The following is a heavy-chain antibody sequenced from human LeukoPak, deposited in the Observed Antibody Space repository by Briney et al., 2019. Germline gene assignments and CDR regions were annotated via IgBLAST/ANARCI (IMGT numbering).Heavy chain of an antibody. CDR1: GYTFTSYY. D-gene: IGHD6-13*01. CDR2: INPSGGST. CDR3: ARDGKYSSSWYYHYYYMDV. Sequence: ASVKVSCKASGYTFTSYYMHWVRQAPGQGLEWMGIINPSGGSTSYAQKFQGRVTMTRDTSTSTVYMELSSLRSEDTAVYYCARDGKYSSSWYYHYYYMDVWGKGTTVTVSS. J-gene: IGHJ6*03. V-gene: IGHV1-46*01.